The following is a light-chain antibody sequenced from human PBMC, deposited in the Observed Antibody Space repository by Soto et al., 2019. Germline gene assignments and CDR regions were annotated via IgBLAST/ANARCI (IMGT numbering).Light chain of an antibody. CDR2: AAS. CDR3: QVYGNSPMYT. CDR1: QSVSNSS. V-gene: IGKV3-20*01. J-gene: IGKJ2*01. Sequence: EIVLTQSPGTLSLSPGERATFSCRARQSVSNSSLAWYHQKPGQAPRLLLFAASRRATGIPDTFSGSGSGTDFTLTISRLEPEDFAVYYCQVYGNSPMYTFGQGTRLELK.